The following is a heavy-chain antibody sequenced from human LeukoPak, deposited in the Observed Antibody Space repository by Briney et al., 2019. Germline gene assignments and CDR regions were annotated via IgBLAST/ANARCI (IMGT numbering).Heavy chain of an antibody. Sequence: SATLSLTCTVSGGSISSYYWSWIRQPAGKGLEWIGRIYTSGSTNYNPSLRSRVTISVDTSKDQFSLKLSSVTAADTAVYYCARTVIVLMVFDYWGQGTLVTVSS. J-gene: IGHJ4*02. CDR2: IYTSGST. CDR3: ARTVIVLMVFDY. CDR1: GGSISSYY. V-gene: IGHV4-4*07. D-gene: IGHD2-8*01.